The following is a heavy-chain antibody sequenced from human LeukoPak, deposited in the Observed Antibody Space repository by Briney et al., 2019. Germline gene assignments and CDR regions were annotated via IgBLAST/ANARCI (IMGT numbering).Heavy chain of an antibody. Sequence: ASVTVSCKASGYTFTGYYMHWVRKAPGQGLEWMGWINPNNGGTNYAQKVQGGVTMTRDTSISTAYMELSRLRSDDTAVYYCAMSHDYYDSSGYCYFDYWGQGTLVTVSS. V-gene: IGHV1-2*02. J-gene: IGHJ4*02. CDR2: INPNNGGT. CDR1: GYTFTGYY. D-gene: IGHD3-22*01. CDR3: AMSHDYYDSSGYCYFDY.